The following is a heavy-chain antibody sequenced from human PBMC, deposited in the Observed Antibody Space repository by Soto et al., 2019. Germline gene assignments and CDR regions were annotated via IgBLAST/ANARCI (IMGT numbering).Heavy chain of an antibody. Sequence: TLGLTCTVSGGSISSGDYYWSWIRQPPGKGREWIGYIHYSGSTYYNPSLKSRVTISVDTSKNQFSLKLSSVTAADTAVYYCARDEVRYDSSGYYPSATFDIWGQGTMVTISS. CDR2: IHYSGST. CDR3: ARDEVRYDSSGYYPSATFDI. CDR1: GGSISSGDYY. V-gene: IGHV4-30-4*01. D-gene: IGHD3-22*01. J-gene: IGHJ3*02.